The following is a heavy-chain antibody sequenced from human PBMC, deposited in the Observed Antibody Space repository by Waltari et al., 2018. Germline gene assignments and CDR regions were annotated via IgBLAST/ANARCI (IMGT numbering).Heavy chain of an antibody. J-gene: IGHJ3*02. CDR3: ARGGARGWLRLRSGAFDI. V-gene: IGHV4-34*01. D-gene: IGHD5-12*01. CDR2: INHSGST. CDR1: GGSFSVYY. Sequence: VQLQQWGAGLLKPSETLSLTCAVYGGSFSVYYWSWIRQPPGKGLEWIGEINHSGSTNDNPSLKSRVTRSVDTSKNQFSLKLSFVTAADTAVYYCARGGARGWLRLRSGAFDIWGQGTMVTVSS.